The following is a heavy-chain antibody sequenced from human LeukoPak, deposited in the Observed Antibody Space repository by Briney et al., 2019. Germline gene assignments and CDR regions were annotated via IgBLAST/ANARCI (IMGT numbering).Heavy chain of an antibody. D-gene: IGHD4-11*01. Sequence: ASVKVSCKASGYTFTSYDINWVRQATGQGLEWMRWMNPNSGNTGYAQKLQGRVTMTRNTSISTAYMEVSSLRSEDTAMYYCARGVTTVTGGYYMDVWGKGTTVTVSS. CDR2: MNPNSGNT. CDR3: ARGVTTVTGGYYMDV. V-gene: IGHV1-8*01. J-gene: IGHJ6*03. CDR1: GYTFTSYD.